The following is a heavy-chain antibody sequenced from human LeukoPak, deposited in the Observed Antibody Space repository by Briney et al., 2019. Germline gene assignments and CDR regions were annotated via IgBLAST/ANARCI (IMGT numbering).Heavy chain of an antibody. D-gene: IGHD1-1*01. CDR3: ARVLPGTTPLDAFDI. Sequence: ASVKVSCKASGYTFTSYGISWVRQAPGQGLEWMGWISAYNGNTSYAQKLQGRVTMTTDTSTSTAYMELRSLRSDDTAVYYCARVLPGTTPLDAFDIWGQGTMVTVSS. CDR2: ISAYNGNT. CDR1: GYTFTSYG. J-gene: IGHJ3*02. V-gene: IGHV1-18*01.